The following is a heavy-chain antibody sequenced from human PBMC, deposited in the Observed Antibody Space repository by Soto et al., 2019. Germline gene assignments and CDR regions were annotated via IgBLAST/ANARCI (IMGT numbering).Heavy chain of an antibody. CDR1: GFTVSSNY. V-gene: IGHV3-53*01. CDR2: IYSGGST. J-gene: IGHJ4*02. Sequence: HPGGSLRLSCAASGFTVSSNYMSWVRQAPGKGLEWVSVIYSGGSTSYADSVKGRFTISRDNSNNTLYLQMNSLRAEDTAVYYCARDIVGGTTYWGQGTLVTVSS. CDR3: ARDIVGGTTY. D-gene: IGHD1-26*01.